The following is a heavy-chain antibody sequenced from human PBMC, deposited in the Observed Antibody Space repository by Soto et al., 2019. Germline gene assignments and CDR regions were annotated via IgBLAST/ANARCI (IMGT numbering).Heavy chain of an antibody. J-gene: IGHJ4*02. Sequence: EVQLLESGGGLVQPGGSLRLSCAVSGFRYSTYGVTWVRQAPGKGLEWVSGVSGGSGTTHYKDSVRGRFTVTGDNSKNTVSLEMNSLRLEDTAVYYCTSWNGYADYWGQGTLVTVSS. V-gene: IGHV3-23*01. CDR1: GFRYSTYG. CDR2: VSGGSGTT. CDR3: TSWNGYADY. D-gene: IGHD1-1*01.